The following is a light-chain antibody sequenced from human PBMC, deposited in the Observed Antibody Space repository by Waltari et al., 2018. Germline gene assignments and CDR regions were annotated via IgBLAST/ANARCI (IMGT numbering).Light chain of an antibody. V-gene: IGLV3-25*03. J-gene: IGLJ2*01. Sequence: SYDLTQPPSVSVSPGQTARNTCSGDALPKQYGYWYQQKSGQAPVLRIFKDKERPSGIPERFSGSSSGTTVTLTISGVQAEDEADYYCQSVDSSATYVIFGGGTKLTVL. CDR2: KDK. CDR3: QSVDSSATYVI. CDR1: ALPKQY.